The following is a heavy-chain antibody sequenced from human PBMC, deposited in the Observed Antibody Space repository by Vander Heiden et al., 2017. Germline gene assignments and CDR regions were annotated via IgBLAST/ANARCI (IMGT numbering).Heavy chain of an antibody. J-gene: IGHJ6*02. V-gene: IGHV3-30-3*01. D-gene: IGHD5-12*01. CDR3: ARGGNSGYEQHYYYYGIDV. Sequence: LEWVAVISYDGSNKYDSDAVKGRFTISRDKDKNTLYLQMNRLRAEDKAVYYCARGGNSGYEQHYYYYGIDVWGQGTMVTVSS. CDR2: ISYDGSNK.